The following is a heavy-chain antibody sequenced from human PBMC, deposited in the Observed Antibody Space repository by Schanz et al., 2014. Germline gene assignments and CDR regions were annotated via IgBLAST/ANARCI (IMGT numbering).Heavy chain of an antibody. Sequence: VQLVESGGGLVQPGGSLRLSCAASAFIFRSYSMHWVRQAPGQGLEKVAVTSTDGTKTYYAASVRGRFTISRDNSKNTVYLQMNRLRSEDTAVYYCTRDRGALINHNDALDLWGQGTMVSVSA. CDR3: TRDRGALINHNDALDL. D-gene: IGHD3-16*01. CDR1: AFIFRSYS. V-gene: IGHV3-30*03. J-gene: IGHJ3*01. CDR2: TSTDGTKT.